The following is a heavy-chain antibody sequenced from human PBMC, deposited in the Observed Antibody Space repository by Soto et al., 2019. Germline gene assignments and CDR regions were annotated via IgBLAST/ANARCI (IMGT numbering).Heavy chain of an antibody. D-gene: IGHD6-19*01. CDR3: AKGRANAQNSGWSNMNDIGVRVPDF. V-gene: IGHV3-23*01. CDR1: GFTFTNYA. J-gene: IGHJ4*02. Sequence: EVQLLESGGGLVQPGGSLRLSCGASGFTFTNYAMTWVRQAPGKGLEWVSSISVSGGSTYYADSVKGRFTISRDNSRSTVYLQLTSLRADDTAIYYCAKGRANAQNSGWSNMNDIGVRVPDFWGQGTLVTVSS. CDR2: ISVSGGST.